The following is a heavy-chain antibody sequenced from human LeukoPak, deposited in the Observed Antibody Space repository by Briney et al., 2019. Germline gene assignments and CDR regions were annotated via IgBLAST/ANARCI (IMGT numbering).Heavy chain of an antibody. D-gene: IGHD2-15*01. CDR1: GFTFSAYA. J-gene: IGHJ4*02. Sequence: GGSLRLSCEASGFTFSAYAMTWVRQAPGKGLEWVSSIGSDNKPHYSESVKGRFAISRDNSKSMLFLQLNSLRAEDTAVYYCAKDSTGSGGSSRFDYWGQGTLVTVSS. V-gene: IGHV3-23*01. CDR2: IGSDNKP. CDR3: AKDSTGSGGSSRFDY.